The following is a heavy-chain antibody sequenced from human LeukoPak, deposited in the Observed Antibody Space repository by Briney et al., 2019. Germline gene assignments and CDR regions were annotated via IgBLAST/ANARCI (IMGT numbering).Heavy chain of an antibody. CDR1: GYTFTGYY. Sequence: ASVKVSCKASGYTFTGYYMHWVRQAPGQGLEWMGWINPNSGDTNYAQKFQGRVTMTRDTSISTAYMELSRLRSDDTAVHYCARGAIELELPLDPWGQGTLVTVSS. D-gene: IGHD1-7*01. CDR3: ARGAIELELPLDP. V-gene: IGHV1-2*02. J-gene: IGHJ5*02. CDR2: INPNSGDT.